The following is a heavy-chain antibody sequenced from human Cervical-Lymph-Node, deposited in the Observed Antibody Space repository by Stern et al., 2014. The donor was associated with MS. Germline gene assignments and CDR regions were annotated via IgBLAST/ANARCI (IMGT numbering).Heavy chain of an antibody. CDR3: ARWAYFGGSSFDH. CDR1: GGPVSSGSPY. V-gene: IGHV4-61*01. D-gene: IGHD3-10*01. J-gene: IGHJ4*02. Sequence: QLQLQESGPGLVKPSETMSLTCKVSGGPVSSGSPYWSWIRHPPGKGLEGIGYISYSGSTTFSPSLKSRVTMSVDLSKNQFSLKLRSVTAADTAVYYCARWAYFGGSSFDHWGQGALVTVSS. CDR2: ISYSGST.